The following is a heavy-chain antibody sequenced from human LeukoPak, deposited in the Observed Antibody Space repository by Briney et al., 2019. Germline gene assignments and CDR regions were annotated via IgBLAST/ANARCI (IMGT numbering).Heavy chain of an antibody. J-gene: IGHJ3*02. CDR1: GYSFSSYW. D-gene: IGHD4-17*01. CDR3: ATTPTTVTPDAFDI. CDR2: IYPGDSDT. Sequence: GESLKISCKGSGYSFSSYWIAWVRQMPGKGLEWMGIIYPGDSDTRYSPSFQGQVTISADKSISTAYLQWSSLKASDTAMYYCATTPTTVTPDAFDIWGQGTMVTVSS. V-gene: IGHV5-51*01.